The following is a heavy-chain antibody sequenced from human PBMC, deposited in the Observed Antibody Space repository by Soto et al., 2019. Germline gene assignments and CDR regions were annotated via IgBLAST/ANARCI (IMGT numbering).Heavy chain of an antibody. J-gene: IGHJ4*02. CDR2: ISQSGNT. CDR1: SGSLSGYY. V-gene: IGHV4-34*01. Sequence: PSETLSLTCSIYSGSLSGYYWSWIRQPPGKGLEWIGEISQSGNTNYSPSLKSRVSTSIDTSKKQFSLNLASVSAADTAVYYCARDIASYAYGEGYWGQGIQVT. CDR3: ARDIASYAYGEGY. D-gene: IGHD2-15*01.